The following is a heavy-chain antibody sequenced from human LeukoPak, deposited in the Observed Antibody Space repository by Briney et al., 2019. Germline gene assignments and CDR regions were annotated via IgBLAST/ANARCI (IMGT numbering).Heavy chain of an antibody. Sequence: PSETLSLTCTVSGGSISSYYWSWIRQPPGKGLEWIGYIYYSGSTNYNPSLKSRVTISVDTSKNQFSLKLSSVTAADTAVYYCARGFDWYDAFDIWGQGTMVTVSS. CDR2: IYYSGST. V-gene: IGHV4-59*08. CDR3: ARGFDWYDAFDI. D-gene: IGHD3-9*01. J-gene: IGHJ3*02. CDR1: GGSISSYY.